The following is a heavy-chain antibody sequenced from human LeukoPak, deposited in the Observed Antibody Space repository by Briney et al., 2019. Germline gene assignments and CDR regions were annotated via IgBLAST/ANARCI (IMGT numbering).Heavy chain of an antibody. Sequence: PSETLSLTCTVSGGSISSYYWSWIRQPPGKGLEWIGYIYYSGSTNYNPSLKSRVTISVDTSKNQFSLKLSSVTAADTAVYYCARELYIAAADTDYWGQGTLVTVSS. V-gene: IGHV4-59*12. CDR1: GGSISSYY. D-gene: IGHD6-13*01. CDR2: IYYSGST. J-gene: IGHJ4*02. CDR3: ARELYIAAADTDY.